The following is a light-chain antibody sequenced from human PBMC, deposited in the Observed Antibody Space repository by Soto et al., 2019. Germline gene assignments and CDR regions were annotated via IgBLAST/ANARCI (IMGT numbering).Light chain of an antibody. V-gene: IGKV1-39*01. Sequence: DIQMTQSPSSLSASVGDRVTITCRASQSIISYLNWFQQKPGKAPNLLIYTTSNLQSGVPSRFSGSGSGTDFTLTISSLPPEDSATYYCQQSYTTSYTFGQGTMLEIE. CDR1: QSIISY. CDR3: QQSYTTSYT. CDR2: TTS. J-gene: IGKJ2*01.